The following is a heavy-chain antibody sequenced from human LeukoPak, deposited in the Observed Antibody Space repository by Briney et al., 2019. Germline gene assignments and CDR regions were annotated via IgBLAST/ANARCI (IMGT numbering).Heavy chain of an antibody. J-gene: IGHJ4*02. CDR2: ISSSSSYI. CDR3: ARAIAAAGASFDY. D-gene: IGHD6-13*01. CDR1: GFTFSSYE. V-gene: IGHV3-21*01. Sequence: PGGSLRLSCAASGFTFSSYEMNWVRQAPGKGLEWVSSISSSSSYIYYADSVKGRFTISRDNAKNSLYLQMNSLRAEDTAVYYCARAIAAAGASFDYWGQGTLVTVSS.